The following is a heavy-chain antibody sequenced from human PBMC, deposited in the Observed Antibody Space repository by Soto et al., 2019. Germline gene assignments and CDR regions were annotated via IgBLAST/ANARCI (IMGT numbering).Heavy chain of an antibody. CDR1: GFTFSSYA. J-gene: IGHJ6*02. V-gene: IGHV3-30-3*01. D-gene: IGHD5-12*01. CDR3: ARDVEMATIRYYYYGMDV. CDR2: ISYDGSNK. Sequence: GGSLRLSCAASGFTFSSYAMHWVRQAPGKGLEWVAVISYDGSNKYYADSVKGRFTISRDNSKNTRYLQMNSLRAEDTAVYYCARDVEMATIRYYYYGMDVWGQGTTVTVSS.